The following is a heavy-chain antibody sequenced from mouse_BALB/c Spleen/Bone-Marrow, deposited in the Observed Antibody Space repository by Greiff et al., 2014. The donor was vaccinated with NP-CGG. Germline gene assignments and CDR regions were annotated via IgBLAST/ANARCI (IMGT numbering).Heavy chain of an antibody. CDR3: AREDGYYGMDY. CDR1: GYTFTSYV. CDR2: INPYNDGT. J-gene: IGHJ4*01. D-gene: IGHD2-3*01. V-gene: IGHV1-14*01. Sequence: EVQLQQSGPELVKPGASVKMSCMASGYTFTSYVLHWVKQKPGQGLEWIGYINPYNDGTKSNEKFKGKATLTSDKSSSTAYMELSSLTSEDSAVYYCAREDGYYGMDYWGQGTSVTVSS.